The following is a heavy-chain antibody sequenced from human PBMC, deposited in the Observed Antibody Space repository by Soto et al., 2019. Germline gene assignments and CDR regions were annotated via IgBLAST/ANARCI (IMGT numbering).Heavy chain of an antibody. J-gene: IGHJ4*01. CDR1: GNSVSCNSDG. CDR3: ACGEQYTWRIFDY. D-gene: IGHD3-10*01. Sequence: WQAPEPTWAITGNSVSCNSDGWSWVRQTPSRGLECLGRTYYRSKWYYEYAVSVRDPITINPDTYKNQLSLQLNTVSPEDTAVYSCACGEQYTWRIFDYWGQGTLVTVSS. CDR2: TYYRSKWYY. V-gene: IGHV6-1*01.